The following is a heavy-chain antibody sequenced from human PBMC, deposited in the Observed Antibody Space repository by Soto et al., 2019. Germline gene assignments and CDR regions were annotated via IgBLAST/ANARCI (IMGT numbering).Heavy chain of an antibody. CDR3: ARVGVVAALHYFDY. J-gene: IGHJ4*02. CDR1: GGTFSSYA. V-gene: IGHV1-69*01. Sequence: QVQLVQSGAEVKKPGSSVKVSCTASGGTFSSYAISWVRQAPGQGLEWMGGIIPIFGTANYAQKFQGRVTITADESTSTAYMELSSLRSEDTAVYYCARVGVVAALHYFDYWGQGTLVTVSS. CDR2: IIPIFGTA. D-gene: IGHD2-15*01.